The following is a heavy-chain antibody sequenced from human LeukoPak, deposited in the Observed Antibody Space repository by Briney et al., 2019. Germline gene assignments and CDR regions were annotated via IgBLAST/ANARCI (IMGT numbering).Heavy chain of an antibody. D-gene: IGHD4-17*01. Sequence: GGSLRLSCAASGFTFSDYSINWVRQAPGKGLEWVSSISSTSYYMYYADSVKGRFTVSRDNARNSLYLQMNSLRAEDSALYYCAKVLREDVLTTEYDLWGQGTLVTVSS. V-gene: IGHV3-21*04. J-gene: IGHJ5*02. CDR3: AKVLREDVLTTEYDL. CDR1: GFTFSDYS. CDR2: ISSTSYYM.